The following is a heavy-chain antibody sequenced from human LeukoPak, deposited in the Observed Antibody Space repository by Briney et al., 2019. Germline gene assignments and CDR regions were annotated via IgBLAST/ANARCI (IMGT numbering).Heavy chain of an antibody. J-gene: IGHJ4*02. CDR2: MNPNSGNT. CDR3: ATGLYDSSGYYYLGFDY. Sequence: ASVKVSCKASGYTFTSYDINWVRQATGQGLEWMGWMNPNSGNTGYAQKFQGRVTMTRNTSISTAYMELSSLRSEDTAVYYCATGLYDSSGYYYLGFDYWGQGTLVTVSS. CDR1: GYTFTSYD. D-gene: IGHD3-22*01. V-gene: IGHV1-8*01.